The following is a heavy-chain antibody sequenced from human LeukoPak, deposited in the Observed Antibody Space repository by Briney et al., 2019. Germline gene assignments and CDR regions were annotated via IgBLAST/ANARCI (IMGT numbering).Heavy chain of an antibody. D-gene: IGHD2-15*01. J-gene: IGHJ4*02. CDR1: GFTFSSYE. Sequence: GGSLRLSCAASGFTFSSYEMNWFRQAPEKGLEWVSYISSSGSTIYYADSVKGRFTISRDNAKNSLYLQMNSLRAEDTAVYYCASMVVVAARDYWGQGTLVTVSS. CDR3: ASMVVVAARDY. CDR2: ISSSGSTI. V-gene: IGHV3-48*03.